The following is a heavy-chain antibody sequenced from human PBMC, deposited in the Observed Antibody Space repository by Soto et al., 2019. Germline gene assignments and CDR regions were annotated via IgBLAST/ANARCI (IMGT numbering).Heavy chain of an antibody. J-gene: IGHJ1*01. D-gene: IGHD2-15*01. CDR2: IYYSGST. V-gene: IGHV4-39*01. CDR3: AGVLGYCSGGSCYGYFQH. Sequence: SETLSLTCTVSGGSISSSSYYWGWIRQPPGKGLEWIGSIYYSGSTYYNPSLKSRVTISVDTSKNQFSLKLSSVTAADTAVYYCAGVLGYCSGGSCYGYFQHWGQGTLVTVSS. CDR1: GGSISSSSYY.